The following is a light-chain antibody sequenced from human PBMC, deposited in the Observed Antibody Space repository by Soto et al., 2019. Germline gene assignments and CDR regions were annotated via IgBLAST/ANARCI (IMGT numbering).Light chain of an antibody. Sequence: EIVLTQSPGTLSLSPGDSATLSCRASQTVTNNYLAWYQQKPGQAPRLLISGASIRAPGIPDRFSGSGSGTDFTLTISRLEPEDFAVYYCQHYGASRWTFGQGTKVEIK. V-gene: IGKV3-20*01. J-gene: IGKJ1*01. CDR1: QTVTNNY. CDR2: GAS. CDR3: QHYGASRWT.